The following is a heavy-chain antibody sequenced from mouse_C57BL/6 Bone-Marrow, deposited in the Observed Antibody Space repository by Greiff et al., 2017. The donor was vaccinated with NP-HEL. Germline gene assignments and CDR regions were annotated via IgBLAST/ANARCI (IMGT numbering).Heavy chain of an antibody. CDR3: ARVSPELGRGFAY. V-gene: IGHV5-4*03. Sequence: EVKVVESGGGLVKPGGSLKLSCAASGFTFSSYAMSWVRQTPEKRLEWVATISDGGSYTYYPDNVKGRFTISRDNAKNNLYLQMSHLKSEDTAMYYCARVSPELGRGFAYWGQGTLVTVSA. D-gene: IGHD4-1*01. J-gene: IGHJ3*01. CDR2: ISDGGSYT. CDR1: GFTFSSYA.